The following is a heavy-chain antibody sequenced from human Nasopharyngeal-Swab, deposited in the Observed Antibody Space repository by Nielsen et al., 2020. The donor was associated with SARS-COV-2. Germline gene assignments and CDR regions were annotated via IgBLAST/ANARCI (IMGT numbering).Heavy chain of an antibody. CDR2: ISYDGSNK. V-gene: IGHV3-30-3*01. J-gene: IGHJ5*02. D-gene: IGHD3-10*01. Sequence: GGSLRLSFPPSSFPFSTFARNWVRKAPGKGLGWVAVISYDGSNKYYEDSVKGRFTSSRDNSKNTLYLQMNSLRAEETAVYYCARDWAHYYGSGALLLWWFDPWGQGTLVTVSS. CDR3: ARDWAHYYGSGALLLWWFDP. CDR1: SFPFSTFA.